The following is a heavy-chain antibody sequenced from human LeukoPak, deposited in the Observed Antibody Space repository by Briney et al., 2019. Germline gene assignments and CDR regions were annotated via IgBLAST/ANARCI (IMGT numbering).Heavy chain of an antibody. D-gene: IGHD3-22*01. Sequence: PGESLKSSCKGSGYSFTSYWIGWVRQMPGKGLEWMGIIYPDDSDTRYSPSFQGQVTISADKSTGTAYLHWSSLKASDTAIYYCTRGGTYYDDSRDYGHWFDPWGQGTLVTVSS. J-gene: IGHJ5*02. V-gene: IGHV5-51*01. CDR2: IYPDDSDT. CDR1: GYSFTSYW. CDR3: TRGGTYYDDSRDYGHWFDP.